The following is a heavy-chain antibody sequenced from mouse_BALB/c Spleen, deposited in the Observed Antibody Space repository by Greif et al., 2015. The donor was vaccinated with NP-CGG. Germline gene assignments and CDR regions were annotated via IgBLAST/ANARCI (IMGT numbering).Heavy chain of an antibody. V-gene: IGHV2-2*02. CDR1: GFSLTSYG. J-gene: IGHJ3*01. CDR3: ARASIYYDYAWFAY. Sequence: QVQLQQSGPGLVQPSQSLSITCTVSGFSLTSYGVHWVRQSPGKGLEWLGVIWRGGSTDYNAAFISRLSISKDNSKSQVFFKMNSLQANDTAIYYCARASIYYDYAWFAYWGQGTLVTVSA. CDR2: IWRGGST. D-gene: IGHD2-4*01.